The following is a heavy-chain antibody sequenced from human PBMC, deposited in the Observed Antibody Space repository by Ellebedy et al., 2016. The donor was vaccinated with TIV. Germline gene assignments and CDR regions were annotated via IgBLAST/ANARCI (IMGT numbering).Heavy chain of an antibody. Sequence: GGSLRLXXAASGFVFNNAWMSWVRQAPGKGLEWVGRFKTKTEGVTTDYAAPVKGRFTISRDDSKNTQYLQMNSLTTDDTAVYYCATESGTYLSYWGQGTLVTVSS. V-gene: IGHV3-15*01. J-gene: IGHJ4*02. CDR2: FKTKTEGVTT. D-gene: IGHD6-25*01. CDR3: ATESGTYLSY. CDR1: GFVFNNAW.